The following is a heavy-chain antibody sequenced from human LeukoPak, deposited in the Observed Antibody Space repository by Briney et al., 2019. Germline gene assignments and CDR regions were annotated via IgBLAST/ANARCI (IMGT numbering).Heavy chain of an antibody. CDR3: AREVDTAIVGFDY. V-gene: IGHV1-69*05. CDR1: GGTFSSYA. CDR2: IIPIFGTA. J-gene: IGHJ4*02. D-gene: IGHD5-18*01. Sequence: SVKVSCKASGGTFSSYAISWVRQAPGQGLEWMGGIIPIFGTANYAQKFQGRVTITTDESTSTAYMELSSLRAEDTAVYYCAREVDTAIVGFDYWGQGTLVTVSS.